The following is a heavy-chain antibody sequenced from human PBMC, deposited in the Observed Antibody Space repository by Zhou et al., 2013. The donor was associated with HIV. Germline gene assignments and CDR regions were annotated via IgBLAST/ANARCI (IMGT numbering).Heavy chain of an antibody. CDR2: IIPILGIA. J-gene: IGHJ4*02. CDR1: GGTFSSYA. CDR3: ARVGATVVTPFDY. V-gene: IGHV1-69*04. D-gene: IGHD5-12*01. Sequence: QVQLVQSGAEVKKPGSSVKVSCKASGGTFSSYAISWVRQAPGQGLEWMGRIIPILGIANYAQKFQGRVTITADKSTSTAYMELSSLRSEDTAVYYCARVGATVVTPFDYWGQGTLVTVSS.